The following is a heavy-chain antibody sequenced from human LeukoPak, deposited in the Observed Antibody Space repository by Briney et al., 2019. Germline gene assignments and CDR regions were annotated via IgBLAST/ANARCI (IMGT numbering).Heavy chain of an antibody. CDR2: INPNSGGT. CDR1: GYTFTGYY. J-gene: IGHJ4*02. V-gene: IGHV1-2*02. D-gene: IGHD5-12*01. CDR3: ARAPRSGYPPS. Sequence: ASVTVSCTASGYTFTGYYMHWVRQAPGQGLEWMGWINPNSGGTNYAQKFQGRVAMTSDTSISTAYMELSRLRSDDTAVYYCARAPRSGYPPSWGQGTLVTVSS.